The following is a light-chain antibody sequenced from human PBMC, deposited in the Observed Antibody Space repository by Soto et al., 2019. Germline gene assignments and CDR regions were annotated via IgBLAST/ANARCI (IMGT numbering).Light chain of an antibody. J-gene: IGLJ1*01. CDR3: SSYAGNRHFYV. CDR2: EVS. Sequence: QSVRTQAPSASGAAGQSVTISCTGTSSDVGGYNFVSWYQQHPGKAPKLMIYEVSKRPSGIPDRFSGSKSGNTASLTVSGLQAEDEADHYCSSYAGNRHFYVFGTGTKVTVL. CDR1: SSDVGGYNF. V-gene: IGLV2-8*01.